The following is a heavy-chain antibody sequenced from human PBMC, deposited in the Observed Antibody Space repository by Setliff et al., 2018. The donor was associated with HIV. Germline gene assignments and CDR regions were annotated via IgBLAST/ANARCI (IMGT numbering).Heavy chain of an antibody. CDR2: VTANGAT. V-gene: IGHV4-4*07. CDR1: SGSISTYY. Sequence: PSETLSLTCTVSSGSISTYYWTWIRQPAGKRLEWIGRVTANGATEYNPSLQSRVTISVDTSEKQFSLKVTSVTAADTATYYCSRGPPFDRWGRGTLVTVSS. CDR3: SRGPPFDR. J-gene: IGHJ2*01.